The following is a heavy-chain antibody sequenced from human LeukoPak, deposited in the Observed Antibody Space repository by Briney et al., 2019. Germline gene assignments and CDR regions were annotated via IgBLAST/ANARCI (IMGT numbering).Heavy chain of an antibody. Sequence: GASVKVSCKTSGYTFSDYYIHWIRQAPGQGLEWVGWINPNSGDTDYAQKFQGRVTVTRDTSISTAYMELGRLRSDDTAVYYCARGLERLRNYYYYYMDVWGKGTTVTISS. V-gene: IGHV1-2*02. CDR1: GYTFSDYY. CDR2: INPNSGDT. D-gene: IGHD3-16*01. J-gene: IGHJ6*03. CDR3: ARGLERLRNYYYYYMDV.